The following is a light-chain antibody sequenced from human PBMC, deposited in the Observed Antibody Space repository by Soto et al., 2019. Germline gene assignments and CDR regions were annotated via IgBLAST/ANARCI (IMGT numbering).Light chain of an antibody. CDR2: TND. V-gene: IGLV1-44*01. CDR1: SSNIGSTT. CDR3: LAWGDNLNGVL. J-gene: IGLJ3*02. Sequence: QSVLTQPPSASGTPGQRVIISCSGSSSNIGSTTVNWYQHLPGTAPKLLIHTNDQRPSGVPDRFSGSKSGTSASLAISGLRSEDEGDYYCLAWGDNLNGVLFGGGTKLTVL.